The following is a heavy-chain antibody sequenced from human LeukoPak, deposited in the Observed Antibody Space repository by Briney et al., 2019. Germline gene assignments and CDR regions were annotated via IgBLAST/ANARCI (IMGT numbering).Heavy chain of an antibody. CDR3: ARADFWFDP. CDR1: GGSISSYY. V-gene: IGHV4-59*06. J-gene: IGHJ5*02. D-gene: IGHD3-3*01. CDR2: IYYSGST. Sequence: SETLSLTCTVSGGSISSYYWSWIRQPPGKGLEWIGYIYYSGSTYYNPSLKSRVTISVDTSKNQFSLKLSSVTAADTAVYYCARADFWFDPWGQGTLVTVSS.